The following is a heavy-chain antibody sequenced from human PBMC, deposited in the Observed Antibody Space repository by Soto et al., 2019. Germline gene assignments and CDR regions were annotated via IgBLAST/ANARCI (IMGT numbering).Heavy chain of an antibody. CDR3: AETWGGCAASPPQYLDY. CDR2: IIPIFGTA. CDR1: GGTFSSYA. V-gene: IGHV1-69*01. J-gene: IGHJ4*02. Sequence: QVQLVQSGAEVKQPGSSVKVSCKASGGTFSSYAISWVRQAPGQGLEWMGGIIPIFGTANYAQTFQGRVTITADEFPSEAQKARLRPSSAATSLYLWAETWGGCAASPPQYLDYWGQGPLAT. D-gene: IGHD3-16*01.